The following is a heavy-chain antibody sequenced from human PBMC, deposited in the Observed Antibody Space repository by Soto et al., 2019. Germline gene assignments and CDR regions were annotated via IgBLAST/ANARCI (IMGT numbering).Heavy chain of an antibody. V-gene: IGHV4-34*01. Sequence: PSETLSLTCAVYGGSFSGYYWSWIRQPPGKGLEWIGEINHSGSTNYNPSLKSRVTISVDTSKNQFSLKLSSVTAADTAVYYCARSWGYHYDLHNKKPFDYWGQGTLVTVSS. CDR1: GGSFSGYY. CDR3: ARSWGYHYDLHNKKPFDY. D-gene: IGHD3-22*01. CDR2: INHSGST. J-gene: IGHJ4*02.